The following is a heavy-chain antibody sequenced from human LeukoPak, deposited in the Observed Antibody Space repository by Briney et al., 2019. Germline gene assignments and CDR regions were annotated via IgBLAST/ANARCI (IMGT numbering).Heavy chain of an antibody. CDR1: GGTFSSYA. Sequence: ASVKVSCKASGGTFSSYAISWVRQAPGQGLEWMGWINPNSGGTNYAQKFQGRVTMTRDTSISTAYMELSRLRSDDTAVYYCAREDYYDSSGYYLWFDPWGQGTLVTVSS. J-gene: IGHJ5*02. D-gene: IGHD3-22*01. V-gene: IGHV1-2*02. CDR2: INPNSGGT. CDR3: AREDYYDSSGYYLWFDP.